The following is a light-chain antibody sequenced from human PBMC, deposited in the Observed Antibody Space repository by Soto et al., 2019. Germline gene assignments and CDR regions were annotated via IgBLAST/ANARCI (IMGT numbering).Light chain of an antibody. CDR2: GNI. Sequence: QSVLTQPPSVSGAPGQRVSISCTGSSPNIGAGYDVHWYQQRPGTAPKLLIFGNINRPSGVPDRFSGSKSGTSASLAITRLQAEDEGDYYCQSYDSTLGARYVFGTGTKLTVL. CDR1: SPNIGAGYD. CDR3: QSYDSTLGARYV. J-gene: IGLJ1*01. V-gene: IGLV1-40*01.